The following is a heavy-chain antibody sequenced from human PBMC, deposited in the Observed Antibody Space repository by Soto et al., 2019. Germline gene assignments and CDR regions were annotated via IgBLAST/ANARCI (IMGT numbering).Heavy chain of an antibody. CDR3: AREGDYGDPHFDY. Sequence: EVQLVESGGGLVQPGGSLRLSCAASGFTFSSYWMSWVRQAPGKGLEWVANIKQDGSEKYYVDSVKGRFTISRDNAKNSLSLQMNSLRAEDTAVYYCAREGDYGDPHFDYWGQGTLVTVSS. D-gene: IGHD4-17*01. CDR2: IKQDGSEK. J-gene: IGHJ4*02. V-gene: IGHV3-7*01. CDR1: GFTFSSYW.